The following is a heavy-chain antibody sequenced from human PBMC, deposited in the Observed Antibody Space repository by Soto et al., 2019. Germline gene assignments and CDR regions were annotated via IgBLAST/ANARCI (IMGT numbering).Heavy chain of an antibody. CDR1: GVTFKDYG. CDR2: ISYDGKQT. Sequence: GGSLRLSCGAPGVTFKDYGMHWVRQAPGKGLEWVAVISYDGKQTYYADSVKGRFTVSKDKSKRTLFLQMNSLRVDDTAVYYCARDGWGSNWYFDLWGRGTLVTVSS. CDR3: ARDGWGSNWYFDL. J-gene: IGHJ2*01. D-gene: IGHD3-16*01. V-gene: IGHV3-30*03.